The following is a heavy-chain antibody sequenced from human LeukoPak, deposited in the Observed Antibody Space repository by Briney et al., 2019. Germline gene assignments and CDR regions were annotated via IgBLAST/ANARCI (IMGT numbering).Heavy chain of an antibody. Sequence: GASVKVSCKASGYTFTSYDINWVRQATGQGLEWMGCMNPNSGDTVYAQKLQGRVTMTRNTSTSTAYMEVSSLGSEDTAVYYCARVPRDYDSSGYGIDYWGQGTLVTVSS. V-gene: IGHV1-8*01. CDR1: GYTFTSYD. J-gene: IGHJ4*02. CDR3: ARVPRDYDSSGYGIDY. D-gene: IGHD3-22*01. CDR2: MNPNSGDT.